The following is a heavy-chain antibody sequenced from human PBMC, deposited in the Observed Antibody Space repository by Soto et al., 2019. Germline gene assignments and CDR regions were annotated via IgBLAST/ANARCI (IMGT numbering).Heavy chain of an antibody. CDR2: ISFDGSNK. CDR3: AKDTSKYSNNWPAYYGLDV. CDR1: GFTFSSFG. D-gene: IGHD6-13*01. J-gene: IGHJ6*02. V-gene: IGHV3-30*18. Sequence: QVQLVELGGGVVQPGRSLRLSCAASGFTFSSFGMHWVRQAPGKGLEWVAFISFDGSNKYYVDSVKGRIIISRDNSKNTLSLQMNSLKAEDTAVYYCAKDTSKYSNNWPAYYGLDVWGQGTTVTVSS.